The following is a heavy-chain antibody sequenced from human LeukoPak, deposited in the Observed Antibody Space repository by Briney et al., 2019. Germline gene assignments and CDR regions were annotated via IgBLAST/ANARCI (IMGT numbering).Heavy chain of an antibody. CDR2: INGDGSSI. CDR3: VRESAYCGGDCYSPRGDY. J-gene: IGHJ4*02. CDR1: GFTFSSFW. V-gene: IGHV3-74*03. D-gene: IGHD2-21*02. Sequence: GGSLRLSCAASGFTFSSFWMHWVRQTPGKGLVWVSRINGDGSSIKYADSVKGRFTMSRDNAKNTLFLQMNSLRAEDTALYYCVRESAYCGGDCYSPRGDYWGQGTLVTVSS.